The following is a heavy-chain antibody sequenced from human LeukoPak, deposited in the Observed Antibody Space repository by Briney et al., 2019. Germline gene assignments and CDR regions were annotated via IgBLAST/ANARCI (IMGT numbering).Heavy chain of an antibody. J-gene: IGHJ4*02. D-gene: IGHD3-10*01. CDR1: GYSFTSYW. CDR2: IYPGDSDI. Sequence: GESLKISCKGSGYSFTSYWIGWVRQMPGKGLEWMGIIYPGDSDIRYSPAFQGHVTVSVDKSISTAYLQWSSLKASDTAMYYCARHGSGLGPFDYWGQGTLATASS. V-gene: IGHV5-51*01. CDR3: ARHGSGLGPFDY.